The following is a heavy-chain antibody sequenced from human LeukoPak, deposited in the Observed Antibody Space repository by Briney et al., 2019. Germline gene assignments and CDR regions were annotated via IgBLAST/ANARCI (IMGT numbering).Heavy chain of an antibody. CDR1: GGSFSGYY. J-gene: IGHJ4*02. D-gene: IGHD3-22*01. V-gene: IGHV4-34*01. Sequence: SETLSLTCAVYGGSFSGYYWSWIRQPPGKGLEGIGEINHSGSTNYNPSLKSRVTISVDTSKNQFSLKLSSVTAADTAVYYCARGRSIYYYDSSGYLPDYWGQGTLVTVSS. CDR2: INHSGST. CDR3: ARGRSIYYYDSSGYLPDY.